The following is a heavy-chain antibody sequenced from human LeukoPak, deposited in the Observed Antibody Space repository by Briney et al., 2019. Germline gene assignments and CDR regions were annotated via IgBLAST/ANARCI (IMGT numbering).Heavy chain of an antibody. J-gene: IGHJ4*02. D-gene: IGHD1-14*01. CDR2: IRYDGSNK. CDR1: AFSFSSFG. CDR3: TRDPRNLDY. Sequence: GRSRRLSCAASAFSFSSFGMRWVRQAPGKGLEWVALIRYDGSNKDYADSVKGRFTISRDNSKNTLYLQMNSLRVEDTAVYYCTRDPRNLDYWGQGTLVTVSS. V-gene: IGHV3-33*01.